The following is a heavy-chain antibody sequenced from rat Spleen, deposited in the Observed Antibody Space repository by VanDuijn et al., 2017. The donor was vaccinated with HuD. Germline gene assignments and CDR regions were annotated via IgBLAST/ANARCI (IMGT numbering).Heavy chain of an antibody. V-gene: IGHV2-6*01. CDR3: ARVPFTISGISTALDY. D-gene: IGHD1-2*01. J-gene: IGHJ2*01. CDR1: GFSVTSYT. CDR2: ISNGATT. Sequence: QVQLKESGPGPVQPSQTLSLTCTVSGFSVTSYTESWVRQPPGKGLEWIATISNGATTYDNSNPKSRLRISRDTAKNQVFLEITSLQTEDTAMYFCARVPFTISGISTALDYWGQGVMVTVSS.